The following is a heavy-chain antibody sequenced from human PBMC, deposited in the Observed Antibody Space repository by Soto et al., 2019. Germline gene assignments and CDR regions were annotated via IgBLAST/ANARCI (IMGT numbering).Heavy chain of an antibody. CDR2: ISAYNGNT. Sequence: ASVKVSCKASGYTFTSYGISWVRQAPGQGLEWMGWISAYNGNTNYAQKLQGRVTMTTDTSTSTAYMELRSLRSDDTAVYYCARDPHEYWTSYWFDPWGQGTLVTVSS. J-gene: IGHJ5*02. CDR3: ARDPHEYWTSYWFDP. CDR1: GYTFTSYG. V-gene: IGHV1-18*04. D-gene: IGHD3-3*01.